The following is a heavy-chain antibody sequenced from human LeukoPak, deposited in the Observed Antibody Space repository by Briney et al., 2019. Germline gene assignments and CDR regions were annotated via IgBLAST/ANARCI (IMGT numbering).Heavy chain of an antibody. D-gene: IGHD3-16*02. Sequence: GGSLRLSCAASGFTFSSYSMNWVRQAPGKGLEWVSYISSSSTTIHYADSVKGRFTISRDNAKNSLYLQMNSLRDEDTAVYYCVYRASSLSGMDVWGKGTTVTVSS. V-gene: IGHV3-48*02. CDR3: VYRASSLSGMDV. CDR2: ISSSSTTI. CDR1: GFTFSSYS. J-gene: IGHJ6*03.